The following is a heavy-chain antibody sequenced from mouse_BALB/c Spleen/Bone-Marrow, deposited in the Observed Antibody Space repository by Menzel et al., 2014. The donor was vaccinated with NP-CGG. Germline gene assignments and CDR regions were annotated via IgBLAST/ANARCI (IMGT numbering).Heavy chain of an antibody. D-gene: IGHD6-1*01. CDR3: ARSSTYYDMDY. CDR2: IDPANGDS. Sequence: VQLQQSGAELVKPGASVMLSCTASGFNIKDTYMYWVKQRPEQGLEWIGRIDPANGDSKYDPKFQGKATITADTSSNAAYLQLSILTSEDTAVYYCARSSTYYDMDYWGQGTSVTVSS. J-gene: IGHJ4*01. V-gene: IGHV14-3*02. CDR1: GFNIKDTY.